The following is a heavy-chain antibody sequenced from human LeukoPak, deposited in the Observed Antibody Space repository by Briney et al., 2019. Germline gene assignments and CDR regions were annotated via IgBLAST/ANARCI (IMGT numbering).Heavy chain of an antibody. CDR3: ARGAEHYDSSGYYYVVYAFDI. CDR1: GGSFSGYY. D-gene: IGHD3-22*01. Sequence: SETLSLTCAVYGGSFSGYYWSWIRQPPGKGLEWIGEINHSGSTNYNPSLKSRVTISVDTSKNQFSLKLSSVTAADTAVYYCARGAEHYDSSGYYYVVYAFDIWGQGQWSPSLQ. V-gene: IGHV4-34*01. J-gene: IGHJ3*02. CDR2: INHSGST.